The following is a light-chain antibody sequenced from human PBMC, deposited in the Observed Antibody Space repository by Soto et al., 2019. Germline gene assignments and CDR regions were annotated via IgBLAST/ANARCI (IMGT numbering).Light chain of an antibody. CDR1: RSVTNNY. J-gene: IGKJ5*01. Sequence: PGERATLSCRASRSVTNNYLAWHQQKPGQTPRLLIYGASSRATGIPDRFSGSGSGTDFTLTISRLEPEDFAVYFCQHYGSSLITFGQGTRLEIK. CDR2: GAS. CDR3: QHYGSSLIT. V-gene: IGKV3-20*01.